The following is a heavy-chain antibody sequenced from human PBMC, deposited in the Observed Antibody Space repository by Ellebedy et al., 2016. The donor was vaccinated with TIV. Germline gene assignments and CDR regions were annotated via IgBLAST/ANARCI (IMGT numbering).Heavy chain of an antibody. Sequence: PGGSLRLSCAASGLYFIGYGMHWVRQAPGKGLEWVSYMQYDGTDVRYVDSVKGRFTISRDNSKNTLYLQMNRLRADDTAVYYCARMGSYSDFDYWGQGTLVTVSS. CDR1: GLYFIGYG. CDR2: MQYDGTDV. J-gene: IGHJ4*02. V-gene: IGHV3-30*02. CDR3: ARMGSYSDFDY. D-gene: IGHD3-10*01.